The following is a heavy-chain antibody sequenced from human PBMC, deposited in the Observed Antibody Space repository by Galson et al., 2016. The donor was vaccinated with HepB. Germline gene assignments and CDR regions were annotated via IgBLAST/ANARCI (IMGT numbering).Heavy chain of an antibody. CDR2: ISFNGGTT. CDR1: GLTFDSYA. D-gene: IGHD2-21*01. CDR3: AKDRGISYPLFGLDV. J-gene: IGHJ6*02. V-gene: IGHV3-9*01. Sequence: SLRLSCAASGLTFDSYALHGVRQAPGKGLEWVSLISFNGGTTDYADSVKGRFTISKDNANRSLYLQMNSLRPEDTAVYYCAKDRGISYPLFGLDVWGRGTTVTVS.